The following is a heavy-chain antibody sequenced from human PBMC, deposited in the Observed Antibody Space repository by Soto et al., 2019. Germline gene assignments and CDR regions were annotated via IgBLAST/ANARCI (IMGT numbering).Heavy chain of an antibody. CDR1: GFTFSSNA. CDR2: ITNSGSHT. CDR3: GVGSSGSHYAY. V-gene: IGHV3-23*01. Sequence: GGSLRLSCAGSGFTFSSNAMTWVRQAPGRGLEWVSTITNSGSHTYYADSVKGRFTISRDNSKNTLHLQMNSLRAEDTAVYYCGVGSSGSHYAYWGQGTLVTVSS. J-gene: IGHJ4*02. D-gene: IGHD1-26*01.